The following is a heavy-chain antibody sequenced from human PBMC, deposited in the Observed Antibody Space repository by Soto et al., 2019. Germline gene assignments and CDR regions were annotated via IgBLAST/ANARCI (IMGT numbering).Heavy chain of an antibody. D-gene: IGHD3-22*01. CDR3: AKDKGDTMIVVVDYYYGMDV. CDR1: GFIFDDYA. Sequence: GGSLRLSCAASGFIFDDYAMHWVRQAPGKGLEWVSLITWDGGSTFYADSVKGRFTISRDNSKNSLYPQMNSLRAEDTALYYCAKDKGDTMIVVVDYYYGMDVWGQGTTVTVSS. CDR2: ITWDGGST. J-gene: IGHJ6*02. V-gene: IGHV3-43D*04.